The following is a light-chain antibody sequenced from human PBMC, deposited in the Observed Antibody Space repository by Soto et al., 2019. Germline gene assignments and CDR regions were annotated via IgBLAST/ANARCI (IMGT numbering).Light chain of an antibody. V-gene: IGKV1-39*01. CDR3: QQSYSTPTWT. CDR2: AAS. J-gene: IGKJ1*01. CDR1: QNISRY. Sequence: DIQMTQSPATLSASVGDRVTITFRASQNISRYLNWYQQKPXKAPKLXXYAASSLQSGVPSSFSGGGSGTDFTLTISSLQPEDFSAYDGQQSYSTPTWTFCQGTKVDIK.